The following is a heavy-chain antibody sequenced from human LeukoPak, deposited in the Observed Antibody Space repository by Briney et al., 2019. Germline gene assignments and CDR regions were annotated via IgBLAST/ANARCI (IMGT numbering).Heavy chain of an antibody. Sequence: PSETLSLTCTVYGGSFSGYYWSWIRQPPGKGLEWIGEINHSGSTNYNPSLKSRVTISVDTSKNHFSLKLSSVTAADTAVYYCARDYCSSTSCYTYAFDIWGQGTMVTVSS. CDR2: INHSGST. CDR1: GGSFSGYY. CDR3: ARDYCSSTSCYTYAFDI. J-gene: IGHJ3*02. D-gene: IGHD2-2*02. V-gene: IGHV4-34*01.